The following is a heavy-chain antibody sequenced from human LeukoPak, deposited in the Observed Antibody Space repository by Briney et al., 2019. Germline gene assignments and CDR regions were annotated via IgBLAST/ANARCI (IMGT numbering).Heavy chain of an antibody. CDR3: ARAPYGSQTFPYNWFDP. V-gene: IGHV4-59*01. CDR1: GGSLNTYY. J-gene: IGHJ5*02. D-gene: IGHD3-10*01. CDR2: IYYTGST. Sequence: SETLSLTCTVSGGSLNTYYWSWIRQPPGKGLEWIGSIYYTGSTNYNPSLRSRVTISVDTSKNQFSLNLRSVTAADTAVYFCARAPYGSQTFPYNWFDPWGQGTLVPVSS.